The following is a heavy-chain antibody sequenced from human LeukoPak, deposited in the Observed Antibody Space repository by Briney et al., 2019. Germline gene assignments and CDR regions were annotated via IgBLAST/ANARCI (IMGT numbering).Heavy chain of an antibody. CDR1: GYTFTSYA. Sequence: GASVKVSCKASGYTFTSYAISWVRQAPGQGLEWMGGIIPIFGTANYAQKFQGRVTITADESTSTAYMELSSLRSEDTAVYYCASSGDFWSGQTNWFDPWGQGTLVTVSS. CDR2: IIPIFGTA. CDR3: ASSGDFWSGQTNWFDP. D-gene: IGHD3-3*01. J-gene: IGHJ5*02. V-gene: IGHV1-69*13.